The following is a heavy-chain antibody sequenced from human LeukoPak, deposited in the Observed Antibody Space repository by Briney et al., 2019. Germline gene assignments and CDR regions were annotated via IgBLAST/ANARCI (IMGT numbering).Heavy chain of an antibody. V-gene: IGHV1-46*01. CDR2: INPSGGST. CDR3: ARDQDIVVVPAAIPVQTTHNWFDP. D-gene: IGHD2-2*02. Sequence: ASVKASCKASGYTFTSYYMHWVRQAPGQGLEWMGIINPSGGSTSYAQKFQGRVTMTRDTSTSTVYMELSSLRSEDTAVYYCARDQDIVVVPAAIPVQTTHNWFDPWGQGTLVTVSS. J-gene: IGHJ5*02. CDR1: GYTFTSYY.